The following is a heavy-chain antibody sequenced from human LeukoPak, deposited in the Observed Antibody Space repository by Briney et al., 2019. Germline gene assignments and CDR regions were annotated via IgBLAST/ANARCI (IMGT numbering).Heavy chain of an antibody. V-gene: IGHV4-59*12. J-gene: IGHJ6*02. CDR3: ARDLSNSGPYYYGMDV. CDR1: GDSISSYY. D-gene: IGHD4-23*01. CDR2: IYHSGST. Sequence: SETLSLTCTVSGDSISSYYWSWPRQPPGQGLEWIGYIYHSGSTYYNPSLKSRVTISVDRSKNQFSLKLSSVTAADTAVYYCARDLSNSGPYYYGMDVWGQGTTVTVSS.